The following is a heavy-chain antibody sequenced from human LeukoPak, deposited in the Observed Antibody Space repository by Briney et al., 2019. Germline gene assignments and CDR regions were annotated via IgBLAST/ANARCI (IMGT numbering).Heavy chain of an antibody. CDR3: ANHKFYDFWSGYPTDYYYGMDV. D-gene: IGHD3-3*01. Sequence: RTSETLSLTCTVSGGSISSGGYYWSWIRQHPGKGLEWIGYIYYSGSTYYNPSLKSRVTISVDTSKNQFSLKLSSVTAADTAVYYCANHKFYDFWSGYPTDYYYGMDVWGQGTTVTVSS. CDR2: IYYSGST. J-gene: IGHJ6*02. CDR1: GGSISSGGYY. V-gene: IGHV4-31*03.